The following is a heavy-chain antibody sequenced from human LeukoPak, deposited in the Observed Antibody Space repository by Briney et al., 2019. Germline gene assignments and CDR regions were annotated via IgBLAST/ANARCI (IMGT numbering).Heavy chain of an antibody. CDR1: GFTFSSFA. CDR2: ISHDGGST. J-gene: IGHJ4*02. D-gene: IGHD6-19*01. V-gene: IGHV3-23*01. CDR3: AKDFSSGLFDY. Sequence: GGSLRLSCAASGFTFSSFAMSWVRQTPGKGLEWVSTISHDGGSTYFADSEKGRFTISRDNSKSTLYLQMNSLRAEDTALYFCAKDFSSGLFDYWGQGTLVAVSS.